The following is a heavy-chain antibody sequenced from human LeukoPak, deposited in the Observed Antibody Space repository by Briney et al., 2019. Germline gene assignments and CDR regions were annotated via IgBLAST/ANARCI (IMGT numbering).Heavy chain of an antibody. V-gene: IGHV1-69*13. D-gene: IGHD3-9*01. CDR2: IIPIFGTA. CDR3: ARAQTPLITIEPTYYYYMDV. J-gene: IGHJ6*03. CDR1: GGTFSSYA. Sequence: ASVKVSCKASGGTFSSYAISWVRQAPGQGLEWMGGIIPIFGTANYAQKFQGRVTITADESTSTAYMELSSLRSEDTAVYYCARAQTPLITIEPTYYYYMDVWGKGTTVTISS.